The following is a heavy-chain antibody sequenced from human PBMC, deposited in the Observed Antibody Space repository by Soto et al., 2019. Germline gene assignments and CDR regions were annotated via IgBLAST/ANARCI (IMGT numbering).Heavy chain of an antibody. D-gene: IGHD3-10*01. Sequence: SVKVSCKASRGTFSSYAISWVRQAPGQGLQWMGGSIPIFGTANYAQKFQGRVTITADDSTSTAYMELSRLRSEDTAVYYCARGRRVRGVIINYYFYSMDVWGQGTTVTVSS. V-gene: IGHV1-69*13. CDR3: ARGRRVRGVIINYYFYSMDV. J-gene: IGHJ6*02. CDR2: SIPIFGTA. CDR1: RGTFSSYA.